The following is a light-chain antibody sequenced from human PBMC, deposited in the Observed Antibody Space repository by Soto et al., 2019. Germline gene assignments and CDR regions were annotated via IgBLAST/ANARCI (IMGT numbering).Light chain of an antibody. CDR2: DAS. J-gene: IGKJ1*01. CDR1: QGIGST. CDR3: QQYGSIPWT. Sequence: EIVMTQSPATLSVYPGERATLSCRASQGIGSTLAWYQQKPGQAPRLLIYDASSRATGIPDRFSGSGSGTDFTLTISRLEPEDFAVYYCQQYGSIPWTCGQGTKV. V-gene: IGKV3-20*01.